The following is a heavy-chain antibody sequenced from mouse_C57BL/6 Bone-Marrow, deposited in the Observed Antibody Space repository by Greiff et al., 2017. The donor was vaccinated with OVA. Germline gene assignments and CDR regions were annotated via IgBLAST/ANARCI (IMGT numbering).Heavy chain of an antibody. CDR3: ASPNSSIYYYGSPWFAY. Sequence: QVQLKESGAELMKPGASVKLSCKATGYTFTGYWIEWVKQRPGHGLEWIGEILPGSGSTNYNEKFKGKATFTADTSSNTAYMQLSSLTTEDSAIYYCASPNSSIYYYGSPWFAYWGQGTLVTVSA. CDR2: ILPGSGST. CDR1: GYTFTGYW. J-gene: IGHJ3*01. V-gene: IGHV1-9*01. D-gene: IGHD1-1*01.